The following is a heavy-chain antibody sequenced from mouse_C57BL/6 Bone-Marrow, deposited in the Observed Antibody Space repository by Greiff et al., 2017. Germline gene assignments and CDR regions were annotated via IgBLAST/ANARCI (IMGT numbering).Heavy chain of an antibody. CDR1: GYTFTSYW. CDR2: IYPGSGST. V-gene: IGHV1-55*01. CDR3: ARKRDGYYWFAY. Sequence: VQLQQPGAELVKPGASVKMSCKASGYTFTSYWITWVKQRPGQGLEWIGDIYPGSGSTNYNEKFKSKATLTVDTSSSTAYMQLSSLTSEDSAVYYCARKRDGYYWFAYWGQGTLVTVSA. D-gene: IGHD2-3*01. J-gene: IGHJ3*01.